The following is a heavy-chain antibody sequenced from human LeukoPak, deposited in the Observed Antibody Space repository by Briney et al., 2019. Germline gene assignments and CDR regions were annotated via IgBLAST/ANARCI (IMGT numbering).Heavy chain of an antibody. CDR3: AREDEGYSGSCYYY. D-gene: IGHD6-13*01. V-gene: IGHV1-69*04. J-gene: IGHJ4*02. CDR1: GGTFSSYA. CDR2: IIPILGIA. Sequence: SVKVSCKASGGTFSSYAISWVRQAPGQGLEWMGRIIPILGIANYAQKFQGRVTITADKSTSTAYMELSSLRSEDTAVYYCAREDEGYSGSCYYYWGQGTLVTVSS.